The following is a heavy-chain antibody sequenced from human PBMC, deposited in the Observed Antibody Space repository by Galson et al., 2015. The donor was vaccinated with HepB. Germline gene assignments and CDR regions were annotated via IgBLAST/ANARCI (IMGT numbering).Heavy chain of an antibody. V-gene: IGHV3-30*04. Sequence: SLRLSCAASGFTFSSYAMHWVRQAPGKGLEWVAVISYDGSNKYYADSVKGRFTISRDNSKNTLYLQMNSLRAEDTAVYYCAQRGAAAYYWGQGTLVTVSS. CDR2: ISYDGSNK. CDR3: AQRGAAAYY. D-gene: IGHD2-2*01. J-gene: IGHJ4*02. CDR1: GFTFSSYA.